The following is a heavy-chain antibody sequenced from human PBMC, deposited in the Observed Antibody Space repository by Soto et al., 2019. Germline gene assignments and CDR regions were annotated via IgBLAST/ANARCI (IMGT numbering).Heavy chain of an antibody. Sequence: KTSETLSLTCAVYGGSFSGYYWSWIRQPPGKGLEWIGEINHSGSTNYNPSLKSRVTISVDTSKNQFSLKLSSVTAADTAVYYCARGDDYYGSGRGLFYYYYYGMDVWGQGTTVTVS. J-gene: IGHJ6*02. CDR1: GGSFSGYY. V-gene: IGHV4-34*01. D-gene: IGHD3-10*01. CDR3: ARGDDYYGSGRGLFYYYYYGMDV. CDR2: INHSGST.